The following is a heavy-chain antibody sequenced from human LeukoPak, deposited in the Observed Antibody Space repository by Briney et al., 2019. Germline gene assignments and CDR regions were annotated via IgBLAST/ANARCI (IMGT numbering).Heavy chain of an antibody. CDR1: GFTFSNYA. V-gene: IGHV3-23*01. CDR3: AKGSRGSRPYFFDF. Sequence: PGGSLRLSCAASGFTFSNYAMSWVRQAPGKGLEWVPAITGSGDDTYHADSVKGRFTISRDNSKNTLYLQMNSLTAEDTAVYYCAKGSRGSRPYFFDFWGQEILVTVSP. CDR2: ITGSGDDT. J-gene: IGHJ4*02. D-gene: IGHD3-10*01.